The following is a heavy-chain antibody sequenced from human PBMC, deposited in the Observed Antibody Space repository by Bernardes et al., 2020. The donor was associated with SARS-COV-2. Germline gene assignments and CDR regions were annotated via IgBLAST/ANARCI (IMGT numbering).Heavy chain of an antibody. CDR3: ARAGVPWVEQVGYFQD. V-gene: IGHV3-33*01. D-gene: IGHD1-1*01. Sequence: GGSLRLSCAASGFTFSTYGMHWVRQAPGKGLEWVAAVWYDGGSKYYSDSVKGQFTISRDNSKDTLYLQMNSLRTEDTAGYYCARAGVPWVEQVGYFQDGDQGTAVTVST. CDR1: GFTFSTYG. CDR2: VWYDGGSK. J-gene: IGHJ1*01.